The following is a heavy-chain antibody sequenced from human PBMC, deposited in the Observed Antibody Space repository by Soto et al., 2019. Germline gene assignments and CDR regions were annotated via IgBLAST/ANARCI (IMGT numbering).Heavy chain of an antibody. J-gene: IGHJ4*02. CDR3: GRDNPGSIDF. V-gene: IGHV4-59*01. CDR2: ISYSGSP. D-gene: IGHD3-10*01. CDR1: GGSISGYS. Sequence: SQTLSLTCTVSGGSISGYSWSWIRQPPGKGLEWIGYISYSGSPNYNPSLMSRVTMSVDTSKNQFSLKVSSVTAADTAVYYCGRDNPGSIDFSGQGTLVTVSS.